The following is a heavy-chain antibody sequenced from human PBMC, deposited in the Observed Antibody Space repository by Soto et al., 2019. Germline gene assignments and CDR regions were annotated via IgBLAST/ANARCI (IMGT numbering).Heavy chain of an antibody. Sequence: QVQLVESGGGVVQPGRSLRLSCAASGFTFSSYGMHWVRQAPGKGLEWVAVIWYDGSNKYYADSVKGRFTISRDNSKNTLYLQMNSLRAEDTAVYYCARDGVPAALMGGSWFDPWGQGTLVTVSS. CDR2: IWYDGSNK. CDR1: GFTFSSYG. CDR3: ARDGVPAALMGGSWFDP. J-gene: IGHJ5*02. D-gene: IGHD2-2*01. V-gene: IGHV3-33*01.